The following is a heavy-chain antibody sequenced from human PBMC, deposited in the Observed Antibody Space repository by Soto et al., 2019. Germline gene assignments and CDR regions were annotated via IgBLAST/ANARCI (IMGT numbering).Heavy chain of an antibody. CDR3: ARLYCSGGSCPLFDI. CDR2: IYYSGST. Sequence: QLQLQESGPGLVKPSETLSLTCTVSGGSISSSSYYWGWIRQPPGKGLEWIGSIYYSGSTYYNPSLKSRVTISVDTSKNQFSLKLSSVTAADTAVYYCARLYCSGGSCPLFDIWGQGTMVTVSS. V-gene: IGHV4-39*01. D-gene: IGHD2-15*01. J-gene: IGHJ3*02. CDR1: GGSISSSSYY.